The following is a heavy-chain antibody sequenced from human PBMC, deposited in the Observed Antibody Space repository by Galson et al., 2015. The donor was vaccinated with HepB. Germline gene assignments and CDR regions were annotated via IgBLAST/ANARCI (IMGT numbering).Heavy chain of an antibody. D-gene: IGHD3-22*01. CDR1: GITFSSYG. CDR3: ARSSGYYSDP. CDR2: ITGYSSST. V-gene: IGHV3-23*01. Sequence: SLRLSCAASGITFSSYGMSWVRQAPGKGLEWVSAITGYSSSTFYADSAKGRFTISRDNSKNTLYLQMNSLRAEDTAVYYCARSSGYYSDPWGQGTLVTVSS. J-gene: IGHJ5*02.